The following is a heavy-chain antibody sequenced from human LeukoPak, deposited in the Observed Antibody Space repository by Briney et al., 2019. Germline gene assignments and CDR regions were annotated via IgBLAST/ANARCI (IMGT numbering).Heavy chain of an antibody. CDR3: ARVWLRACYYVDY. J-gene: IGHJ4*02. Sequence: SETLPLTCSDSAGSISSGSYYWSWSQQPPRKRQERIGYIYYNGNTNYNPSLKSQVTISADKSNNHVSLKLSTVTAADTAVDYRARVWLRACYYVDYWGQGTLVAVSS. V-gene: IGHV4-61*03. D-gene: IGHD6-19*01. CDR1: AGSISSGSYY. CDR2: IYYNGNT.